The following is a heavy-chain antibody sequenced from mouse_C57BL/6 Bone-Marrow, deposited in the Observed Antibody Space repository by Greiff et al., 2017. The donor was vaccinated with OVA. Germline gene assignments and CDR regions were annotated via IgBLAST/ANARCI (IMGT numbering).Heavy chain of an antibody. J-gene: IGHJ4*01. CDR3: ARYMVRYYGSSYGMDY. Sequence: EVMLVESGGGLVQPGGSLSLSCAASGFTFTDYYMSWVRQPPGKALEWLGFIRNKANGYTTEYSASVKGRFTISRDNSQSILYLQMNALRAEDSATYYCARYMVRYYGSSYGMDYWGQGTSVTVSS. CDR1: GFTFTDYY. V-gene: IGHV7-3*01. D-gene: IGHD1-1*01. CDR2: IRNKANGYTT.